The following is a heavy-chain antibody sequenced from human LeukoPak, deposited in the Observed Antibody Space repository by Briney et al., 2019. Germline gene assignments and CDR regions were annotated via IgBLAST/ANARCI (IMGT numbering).Heavy chain of an antibody. J-gene: IGHJ4*02. V-gene: IGHV1-69*13. CDR1: GGTFSSYA. Sequence: ASVKVSCKASGGTFSSYAISWVRQAPGQGLEWMGGIIPIFGIANYAQKFQGRVTITADESTSTAYMELSSLRSEDTAVYYCARSKEMATIQWVFDYWGQGTLVTVSS. CDR2: IIPIFGIA. D-gene: IGHD5-24*01. CDR3: ARSKEMATIQWVFDY.